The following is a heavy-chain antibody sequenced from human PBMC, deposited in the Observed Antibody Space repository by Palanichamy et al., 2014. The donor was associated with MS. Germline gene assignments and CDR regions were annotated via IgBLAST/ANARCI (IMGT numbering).Heavy chain of an antibody. CDR1: GYTFTDYY. V-gene: IGHV1-46*01. CDR2: INPSGGST. Sequence: QVQLVQSGAEVKKPGASVKVSCKASGYTFTDYYVHWVRQAPGQGLEWMGFINPSGGSTIYAQKFQGRVTMTRDTSTSTVYMELSSLRSGDTAVYYCARNVGSGLDFWGQGTLVTVSS. CDR3: ARNVGSGLDF. D-gene: IGHD1-14*01. J-gene: IGHJ4*02.